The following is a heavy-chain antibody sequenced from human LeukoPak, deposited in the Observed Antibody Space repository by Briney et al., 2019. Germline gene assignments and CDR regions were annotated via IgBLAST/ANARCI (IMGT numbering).Heavy chain of an antibody. J-gene: IGHJ4*02. D-gene: IGHD2-21*02. CDR3: ARDYCGGDCSSH. Sequence: GGSLRLSCAASGFTFSSYWMHWVRQAPGKGLVWVSRINTDGSTTNYADSVRGRFTISRDNAENTLYLQMNSLRAEDTAVYYCARDYCGGDCSSHRGRGTLVTVSS. CDR1: GFTFSSYW. CDR2: INTDGSTT. V-gene: IGHV3-74*01.